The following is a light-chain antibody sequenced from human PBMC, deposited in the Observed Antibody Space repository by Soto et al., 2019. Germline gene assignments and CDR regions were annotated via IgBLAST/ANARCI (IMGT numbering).Light chain of an antibody. J-gene: IGKJ1*01. CDR1: QGISNY. CDR2: AAS. CDR3: QKYNSPLWT. Sequence: DIQMTQSPSSLSASVGDRVTITCRASQGISNYLTWYQQKPGKVPKLLIYAASTLQSVVPSRFSGSGSGTDFTLTISSLQPEDVATYYCQKYNSPLWTFGQGTKVEIK. V-gene: IGKV1-27*01.